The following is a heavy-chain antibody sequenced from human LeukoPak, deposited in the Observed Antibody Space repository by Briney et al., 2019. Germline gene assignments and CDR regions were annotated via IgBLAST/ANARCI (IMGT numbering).Heavy chain of an antibody. CDR3: AKGWGDYLPIFDS. V-gene: IGHV3-23*01. D-gene: IGHD4-17*01. J-gene: IGHJ4*02. CDR1: GFTFSSYA. CDR2: ISGSGGST. Sequence: AGGSLRLSCAASGFTFSSYAMSWVRQAPGKGLEWVSAISGSGGSTYYTDSAKGWPTISTNNSKNILYLQMNKRIAEQTAVTYCAKGWGDYLPIFDSWGQGTLVTVSS.